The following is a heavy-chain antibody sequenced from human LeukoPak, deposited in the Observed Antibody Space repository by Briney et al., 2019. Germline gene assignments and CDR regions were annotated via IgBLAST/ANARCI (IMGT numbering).Heavy chain of an antibody. CDR1: GGSISSYY. D-gene: IGHD2-21*02. Sequence: PSETLSLTCTVSGGSISSYYWSWIRQPAGKGLEWIGRIYTSGSTNYNPSLKSRVTMSVDTSKNQFSLKLSSVTAADTAVYYCARGPIAYCGGDCYSGVGSFDYWGQGTLVTVSS. CDR2: IYTSGST. J-gene: IGHJ4*02. CDR3: ARGPIAYCGGDCYSGVGSFDY. V-gene: IGHV4-4*07.